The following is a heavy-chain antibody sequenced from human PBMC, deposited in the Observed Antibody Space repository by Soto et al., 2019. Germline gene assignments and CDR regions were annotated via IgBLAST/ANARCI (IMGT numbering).Heavy chain of an antibody. CDR1: GGSISSGDYY. D-gene: IGHD6-13*01. V-gene: IGHV4-30-4*01. CDR2: IYYSGST. J-gene: IGHJ5*02. Sequence: SETLSLTCTVSGGSISSGDYYWSWIRQPPGKGLEWIGYIYYSGSTYYNPSLKSRVTISVDTSKNQFSLKLSSVTAADTAVYYCARERPDGSRLDPWGQGTLVTV. CDR3: ARERPDGSRLDP.